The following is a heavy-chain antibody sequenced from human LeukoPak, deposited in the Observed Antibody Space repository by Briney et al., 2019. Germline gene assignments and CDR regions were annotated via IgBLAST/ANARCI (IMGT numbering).Heavy chain of an antibody. D-gene: IGHD3-16*02. Sequence: PGGSLRLSCAASGFTFSSYWMSWVRQAPGKGLEWLANIKQDGSEKYYVDSVKGRFTISRDNAKNSLYLQMNSLRAEDTAVYYCAREPPRSIYDYVWGSYRSLYYFDYWGQGTLVTVSS. CDR2: IKQDGSEK. CDR1: GFTFSSYW. V-gene: IGHV3-7*01. J-gene: IGHJ4*02. CDR3: AREPPRSIYDYVWGSYRSLYYFDY.